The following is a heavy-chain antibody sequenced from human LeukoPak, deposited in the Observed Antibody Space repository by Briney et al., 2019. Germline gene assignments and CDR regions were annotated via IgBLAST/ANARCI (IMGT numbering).Heavy chain of an antibody. Sequence: GGSLRLSCAASGFTFSSYSMNWVRQAPGKGLEWVSSISSSSSYIYYADSVKGRFTISRDNAKNSLYLQMNSLRAGDTAVYYCAILSREYYNDYWGQGTLVTVSS. CDR1: GFTFSSYS. CDR2: ISSSSSYI. V-gene: IGHV3-21*01. CDR3: AILSREYYNDY. D-gene: IGHD3-10*01. J-gene: IGHJ4*02.